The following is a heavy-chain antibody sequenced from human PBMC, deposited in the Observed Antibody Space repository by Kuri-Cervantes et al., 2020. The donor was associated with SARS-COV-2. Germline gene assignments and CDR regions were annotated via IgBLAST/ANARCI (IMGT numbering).Heavy chain of an antibody. J-gene: IGHJ4*02. CDR2: ISGSGAIT. CDR3: AKDWSGTSGTWSPVFDY. D-gene: IGHD1-14*01. Sequence: GRSLRLSCAASGFTFSNYAMNWVRQAAGKWMGWVSGISGSGAITYDADSVRGRLTIPSDNPKNTVILQMTSLRAEDAAVYYCAKDWSGTSGTWSPVFDYWGQGTLVTVSS. V-gene: IGHV3-23*01. CDR1: GFTFSNYA.